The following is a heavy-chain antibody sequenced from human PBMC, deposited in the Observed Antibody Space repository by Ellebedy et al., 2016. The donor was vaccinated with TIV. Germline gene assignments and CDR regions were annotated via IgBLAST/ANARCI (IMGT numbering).Heavy chain of an antibody. CDR1: GFTFSSYG. Sequence: GESLKISXAASGFTFSSYGMHWVRQAPGKGLEWVSSISSSSSYIYYADSVKGRFTISRDNAKNSLYLQMNSLRAEDTAVYYCARDDSPGYYYYGMDVWGQGTTVTVSS. V-gene: IGHV3-21*01. CDR2: ISSSSSYI. D-gene: IGHD2-15*01. CDR3: ARDDSPGYYYYGMDV. J-gene: IGHJ6*02.